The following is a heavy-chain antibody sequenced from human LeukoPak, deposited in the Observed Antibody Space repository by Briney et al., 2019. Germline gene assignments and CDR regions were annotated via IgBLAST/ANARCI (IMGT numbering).Heavy chain of an antibody. CDR3: ARAQQLTFYYYYYGMDV. J-gene: IGHJ6*02. Sequence: PSKTLSLTCAVYGGSFSGYYWSWIRQPPGKGLEWIGEINHSGSTNYNPSLKSRVTISVDTSKNQFSLKLSSVTAADTAVYYCARAQQLTFYYYYYGMDVWGQGTTVTVSS. CDR2: INHSGST. V-gene: IGHV4-34*01. CDR1: GGSFSGYY. D-gene: IGHD6-13*01.